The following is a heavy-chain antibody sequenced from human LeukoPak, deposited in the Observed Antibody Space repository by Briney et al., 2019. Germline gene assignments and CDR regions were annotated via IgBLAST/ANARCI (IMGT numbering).Heavy chain of an antibody. D-gene: IGHD4-11*01. V-gene: IGHV3-33*08. CDR1: GFTFSSYG. J-gene: IGHJ4*02. CDR3: ARGLPPVMKYYFDY. CDR2: IWYDGSNK. Sequence: GGSLRLSCAASGFTFSSYGMHWVRQAPGKGLEWVAVIWYDGSNKYYADSVKGRFTISRDNSKNTLYLQMNSLRAEDTAMYYCARGLPPVMKYYFDYWGQGTLVTVSS.